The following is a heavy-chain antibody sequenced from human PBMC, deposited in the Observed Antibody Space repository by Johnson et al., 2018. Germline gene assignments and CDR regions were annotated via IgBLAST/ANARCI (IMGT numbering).Heavy chain of an antibody. CDR3: ARGRIVLIPAATLSHFQH. CDR2: INHSGNT. D-gene: IGHD2-2*01. J-gene: IGHJ1*01. V-gene: IGHV4-34*01. Sequence: QVQLQQWGAGLLKPSETLSLTCAVYGGSFSGYYWSWIRQPPGKGLEWIGDINHSGNTNYSPSLKSRVTISVDTSKNHFSLKLSSVTAADTAVYYCARGRIVLIPAATLSHFQHWGQGTLVTVSS. CDR1: GGSFSGYY.